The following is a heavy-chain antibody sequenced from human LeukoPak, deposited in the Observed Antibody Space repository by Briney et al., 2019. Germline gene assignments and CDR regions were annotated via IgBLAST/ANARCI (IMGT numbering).Heavy chain of an antibody. V-gene: IGHV4-59*01. CDR3: ARGNVAVADPSYYYYGMDV. CDR2: IYYSGST. CDR1: GGSISSYY. Sequence: SETLSLTCTVSGGSISSYYWSWIRQPPGKGLEWIGYIYYSGSTNYNPSLKSRVTISVDTSKNQFSLKLSSVTAADAAVYYCARGNVAVADPSYYYYGMDVWGQGTTVTVSS. J-gene: IGHJ6*02. D-gene: IGHD6-19*01.